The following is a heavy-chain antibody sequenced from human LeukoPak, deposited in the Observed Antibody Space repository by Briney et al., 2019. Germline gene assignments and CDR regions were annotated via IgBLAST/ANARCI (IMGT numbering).Heavy chain of an antibody. Sequence: GGSLRPSCAASGLTFRSNRMNWVRQAPGKGLGWVSSISRSTSYIYYADSVKGRFTISRDKAKNSLYLQMNSLRAEDRAVYYCARAGSGSYDFDYWGQGTLVTISS. CDR1: GLTFRSNR. V-gene: IGHV3-21*01. CDR3: ARAGSGSYDFDY. CDR2: ISRSTSYI. D-gene: IGHD1-26*01. J-gene: IGHJ4*02.